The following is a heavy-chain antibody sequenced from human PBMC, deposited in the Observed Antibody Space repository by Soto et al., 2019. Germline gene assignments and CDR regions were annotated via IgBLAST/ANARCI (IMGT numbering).Heavy chain of an antibody. CDR1: GGSINSRYW. D-gene: IGHD3-10*01. Sequence: SETLSLTCAVSGGSINSRYWWSWVRQSPGKGLEWIGEIYHSGSTNYNPSLKSRVTISVDKSKNQYSLNLSSVTAADTAVYYCARDQNGSGNYYTRYFDYWGQGTLVTVSS. CDR3: ARDQNGSGNYYTRYFDY. V-gene: IGHV4-4*02. CDR2: IYHSGST. J-gene: IGHJ4*02.